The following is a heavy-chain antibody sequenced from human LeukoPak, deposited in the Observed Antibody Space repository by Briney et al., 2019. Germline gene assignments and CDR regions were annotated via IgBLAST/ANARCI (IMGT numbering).Heavy chain of an antibody. CDR3: ARDRSSSWYYYDSSGSVFDY. D-gene: IGHD3-22*01. Sequence: SVKVSCKASGGTFSSYAISWVRQAPGQGLEWMGGIIPIFGTANYAQKLQGRVTMTTDTSTSTAYMELRSLRSDDTAVYYCARDRSSSWYYYDSSGSVFDYWGQGTLVTVSS. CDR2: IIPIFGTA. V-gene: IGHV1-69*05. J-gene: IGHJ4*02. CDR1: GGTFSSYA.